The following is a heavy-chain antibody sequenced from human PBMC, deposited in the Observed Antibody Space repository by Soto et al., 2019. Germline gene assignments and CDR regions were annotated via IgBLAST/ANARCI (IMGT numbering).Heavy chain of an antibody. D-gene: IGHD5-12*01. CDR2: ISGSGGST. J-gene: IGHJ4*02. Sequence: XGCLRLSCAASGFTFSSYSMSWVRQAPGKGLEWVSAISGSGGSTYYADSVKGRFTISRDNSKNTLYLRMNSLRAEDTAVYYCAKEMALSGYDGKDYFDYWGQRILVTVSS. V-gene: IGHV3-23*01. CDR3: AKEMALSGYDGKDYFDY. CDR1: GFTFSSYS.